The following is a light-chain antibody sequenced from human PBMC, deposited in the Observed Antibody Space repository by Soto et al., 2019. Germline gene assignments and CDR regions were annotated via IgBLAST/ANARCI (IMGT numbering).Light chain of an antibody. CDR1: QSVSSAY. CDR3: QQSGSSFYT. J-gene: IGKJ2*01. CDR2: GAS. V-gene: IGKV3-20*01. Sequence: EIVLTQSPGTLSLSPGERATLSCRASQSVSSAYLAWYQQIPGQAPRLLIYGASRRATGIPDRFSGSGSGTDFTLTISELEPEDFAVYYCQQSGSSFYTFGQGTKLEIK.